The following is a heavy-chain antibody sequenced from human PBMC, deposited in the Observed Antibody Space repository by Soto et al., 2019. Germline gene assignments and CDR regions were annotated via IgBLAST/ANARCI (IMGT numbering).Heavy chain of an antibody. J-gene: IGHJ5*02. Sequence: GGSLRLSCAASGFSFSDSAMSWVRQASGKGLEWVGRIRSRGNNYATGMSASVKGRFTISRDDSKNTAYLEMNNLKTEDTAVYYCFGYNEFVGGLNPWGQGTRVTVSS. D-gene: IGHD3-16*01. CDR3: FGYNEFVGGLNP. CDR2: IRSRGNNYAT. CDR1: GFSFSDSA. V-gene: IGHV3-73*01.